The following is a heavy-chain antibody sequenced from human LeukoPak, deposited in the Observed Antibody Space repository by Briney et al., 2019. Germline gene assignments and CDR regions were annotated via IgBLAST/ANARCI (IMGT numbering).Heavy chain of an antibody. V-gene: IGHV3-7*01. D-gene: IGHD3-10*01. J-gene: IGHJ5*02. CDR2: IKPDGSEK. CDR3: ARPLLYYYGSETYFWFDL. CDR1: GFTFTTYW. Sequence: GGSLRLSCAASGFTFTTYWMGWVRQAPGKGLEWVASIKPDGSEKYYVDSVKGRFTISRDSAENTVYLQMESLRGEDTAFYYCARPLLYYYGSETYFWFDLWGQGTLVTVSS.